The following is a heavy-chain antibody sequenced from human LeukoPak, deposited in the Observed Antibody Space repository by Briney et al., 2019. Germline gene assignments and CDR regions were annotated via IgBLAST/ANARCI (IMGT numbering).Heavy chain of an antibody. CDR1: GFTFSTYW. J-gene: IGHJ4*02. D-gene: IGHD1-26*01. CDR3: SREEENSGSSPFDY. Sequence: GGSLRLSCAASGFTFSTYWMTWVRQTPGKGXXXXXSIKQDGDEKYYVDSVKGRFTISRDNAKNSLHLQMNSLRADDTAVYYCSREEENSGSSPFDYWGQGTLVTVSA. V-gene: IGHV3-7*01. CDR2: IKQDGDEK.